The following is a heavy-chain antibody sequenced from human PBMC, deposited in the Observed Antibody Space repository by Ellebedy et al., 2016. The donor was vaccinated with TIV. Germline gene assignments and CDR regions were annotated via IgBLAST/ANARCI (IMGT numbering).Heavy chain of an antibody. J-gene: IGHJ4*02. CDR3: ARAIRNTAMSHYYFDY. Sequence: GESLKISCAASGFTFTQYWLHWVRQAPGKGPVWVSRINSDGSSTTYADSVKGRFTISRDNAKNTLYLQMNSLRAEDTAVYYCARAIRNTAMSHYYFDYWGQGTLVTVSS. V-gene: IGHV3-74*01. CDR1: GFTFTQYW. CDR2: INSDGSST. D-gene: IGHD5-18*01.